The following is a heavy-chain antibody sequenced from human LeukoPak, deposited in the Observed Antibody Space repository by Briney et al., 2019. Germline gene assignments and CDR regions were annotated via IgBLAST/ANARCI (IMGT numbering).Heavy chain of an antibody. CDR3: ARDPPAVLIDTYG. CDR2: VYSGGRT. CDR1: GFIVTNNY. V-gene: IGHV3-66*01. Sequence: PGGSLRLSCTASGFIVTNNYINWVRQAPGKGLEWVSLVYSGGRTYCADSVKGRFTISRDNTKNMVDLQMNSLRAEDTAMYYCARDPPAVLIDTYGWGQGTLVTVSS. J-gene: IGHJ4*02. D-gene: IGHD2-8*01.